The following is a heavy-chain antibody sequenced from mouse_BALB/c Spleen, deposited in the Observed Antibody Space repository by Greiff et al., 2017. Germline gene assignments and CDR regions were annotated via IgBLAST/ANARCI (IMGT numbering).Heavy chain of an antibody. Sequence: EVKLQESGPGLVKPSQSLSLTCTVTGYSITSDYAWNWIRQFPGNKLEWMGYISYSGSTSYNPSLKSRISITRDTSKNQFFLQLNSVTTEDTATYYCARGTNWYFDVWGAGTTVTVSS. J-gene: IGHJ1*01. CDR1: GYSITSDYA. CDR2: ISYSGST. CDR3: ARGTNWYFDV. V-gene: IGHV3-2*02. D-gene: IGHD2-14*01.